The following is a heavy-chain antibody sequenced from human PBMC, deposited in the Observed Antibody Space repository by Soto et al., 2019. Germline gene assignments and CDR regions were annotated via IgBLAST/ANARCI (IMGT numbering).Heavy chain of an antibody. Sequence: EVQLVESGGGLVQPGGSLRLSCAASGFTFSSYSMNWVRQAPGKGLEWVSYISSSSSTIYYADSVKGRFTISRDNAKNSLYLQMNSQRDEDTAVYYCARESGYLNWFDPWGQGTLVTVSS. CDR1: GFTFSSYS. J-gene: IGHJ5*02. V-gene: IGHV3-48*02. CDR2: ISSSSSTI. CDR3: ARESGYLNWFDP. D-gene: IGHD3-22*01.